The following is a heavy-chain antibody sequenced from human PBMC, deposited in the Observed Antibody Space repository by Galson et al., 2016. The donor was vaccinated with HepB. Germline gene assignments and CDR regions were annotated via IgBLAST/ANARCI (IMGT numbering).Heavy chain of an antibody. CDR3: ATMYYFGSGSPDLDS. D-gene: IGHD3-10*01. CDR1: GFPFSSYW. V-gene: IGHV3-74*01. Sequence: SLRLSCAASGFPFSSYWMHWVRQASGKGLVWVSRIYSDGSSTSYADSVKGRFTISRDNAKNILYLQMNSLRAEDTAVYYCATMYYFGSGSPDLDSWGQGTLVTVSS. CDR2: IYSDGSST. J-gene: IGHJ4*02.